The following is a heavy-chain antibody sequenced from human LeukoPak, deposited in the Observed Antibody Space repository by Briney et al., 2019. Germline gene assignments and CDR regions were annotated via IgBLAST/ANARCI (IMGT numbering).Heavy chain of an antibody. Sequence: GGSLRLSCAASGFTFNKYGMHWVRQAPGKGLEWVAVISYDGSNKYYADSVKGRFTISRDNSKNTLYLQMNSLRAEDTAVYYCARDRATGDYYYYYGMDVWGQGTTVTVSS. J-gene: IGHJ6*02. CDR2: ISYDGSNK. V-gene: IGHV3-30*04. D-gene: IGHD1-26*01. CDR1: GFTFNKYG. CDR3: ARDRATGDYYYYYGMDV.